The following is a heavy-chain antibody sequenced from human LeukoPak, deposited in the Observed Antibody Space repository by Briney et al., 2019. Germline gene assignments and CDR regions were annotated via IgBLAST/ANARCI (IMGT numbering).Heavy chain of an antibody. CDR1: GFTFSSYW. CDR2: INSDGSST. D-gene: IGHD2-2*01. CDR3: ARARSKDIVVVPAALDY. J-gene: IGHJ4*02. Sequence: GGSLRLSCAASGFTFSSYWMHWFRQAPGKGLVWVSRINSDGSSTSYADSVKGRFTISRDNAKNTLYLQMNSLRAEDTAVYYCARARSKDIVVVPAALDYWGQGTLVTVSS. V-gene: IGHV3-74*01.